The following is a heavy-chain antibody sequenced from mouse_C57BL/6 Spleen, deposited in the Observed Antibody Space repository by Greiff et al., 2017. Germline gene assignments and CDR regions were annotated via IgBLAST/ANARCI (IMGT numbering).Heavy chain of an antibody. Sequence: EVQVVESGGDLVKPGGSLKLSCAASGFTFSSYGMSWVRQTPDKRLEWVATISSGGSYTYYPDSVKGRFPISRDKAKNALYLQMSSLKSEDTAMYYWASGYWDNFDDWGQGTTLTVAS. CDR1: GFTFSSYG. CDR3: ASGYWDNFDD. V-gene: IGHV5-6*01. D-gene: IGHD4-1*01. J-gene: IGHJ2*01. CDR2: ISSGGSYT.